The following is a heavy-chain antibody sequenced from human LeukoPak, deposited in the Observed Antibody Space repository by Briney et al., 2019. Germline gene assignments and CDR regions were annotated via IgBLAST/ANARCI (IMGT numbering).Heavy chain of an antibody. J-gene: IGHJ4*02. CDR3: AREGVAVAATDY. CDR2: ISSSSSYI. V-gene: IGHV3-21*01. D-gene: IGHD6-19*01. Sequence: GGSLRLSCAASGFTFSSYSMNWVRQAPGKGLEWVSSISSSSSYIYYADSVKGRFTISRDNAKNSLYLQMNSMRAEDTAVYYCAREGVAVAATDYWGQGTLVTVSS. CDR1: GFTFSSYS.